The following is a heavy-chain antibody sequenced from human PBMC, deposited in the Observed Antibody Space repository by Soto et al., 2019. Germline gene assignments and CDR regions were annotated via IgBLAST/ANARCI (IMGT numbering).Heavy chain of an antibody. J-gene: IGHJ3*02. Sequence: PSETLSLTCTVSGGSVSSGSYYWSWIRQPPGKGLEWIGYIYYSGSTNYNPSLKSRVTISVDTSKNQFSLKLSSVTAADTAVYYCARVGVTIFGVVIQEDAFDIWGQGTMVTVSS. V-gene: IGHV4-61*01. CDR1: GGSVSSGSYY. CDR3: ARVGVTIFGVVIQEDAFDI. D-gene: IGHD3-3*01. CDR2: IYYSGST.